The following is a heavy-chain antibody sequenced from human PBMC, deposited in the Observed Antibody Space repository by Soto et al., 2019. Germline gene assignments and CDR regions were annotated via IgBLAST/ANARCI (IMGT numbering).Heavy chain of an antibody. CDR2: ISGSAGLT. D-gene: IGHD2-15*01. CDR3: AKDWISGSSPY. V-gene: IGHV3-23*04. Sequence: EVQLVESGGGLVQPGGSLRLSCAASGFTFSSHAMSWVRQAPGKHLEWVSSISGSAGLTFYADSVKGRFTISRDNSKNRLYRQMNSLRAEDTARYYCAKDWISGSSPYWGQGTLVTVSS. J-gene: IGHJ4*02. CDR1: GFTFSSHA.